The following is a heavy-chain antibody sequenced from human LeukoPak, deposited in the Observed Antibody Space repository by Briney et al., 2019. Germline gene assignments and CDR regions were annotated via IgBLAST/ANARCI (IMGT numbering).Heavy chain of an antibody. J-gene: IGHJ4*02. CDR3: AKDRWEYAFGSRTFYKPDIIF. Sequence: GGSLRLSCAASGFTFSDYEMNWVRQAPGKGLEWVSYISSSGTVIHYADAVKGRFTISRDNVENSLYLQMNSLRAVDTAVYYCAKDRWEYAFGSRTFYKPDIIFWGQGTRVTVSS. V-gene: IGHV3-48*03. D-gene: IGHD3-10*01. CDR1: GFTFSDYE. CDR2: ISSSGTVI.